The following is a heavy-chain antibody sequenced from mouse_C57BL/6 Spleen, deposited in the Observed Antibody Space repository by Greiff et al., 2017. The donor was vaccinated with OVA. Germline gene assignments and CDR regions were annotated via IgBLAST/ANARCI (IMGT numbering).Heavy chain of an antibody. J-gene: IGHJ1*03. CDR2: ISSGGDYI. D-gene: IGHD2-1*01. CDR1: GFTFSSYA. V-gene: IGHV5-9-1*02. CDR3: TRVGGNYYWYFDV. Sequence: EVKLVESGEGLVKPGGSLKLSCAASGFTFSSYAMSWVRQTPEKRLEWVAYISSGGDYIYYADTVKGRFTISRDNARNTLYLQMSSLKSEDTAMYYCTRVGGNYYWYFDVWGTGTTVTVSS.